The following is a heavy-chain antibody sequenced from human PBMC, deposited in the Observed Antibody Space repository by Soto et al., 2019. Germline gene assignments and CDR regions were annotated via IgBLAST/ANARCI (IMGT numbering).Heavy chain of an antibody. CDR3: AKWRYSNTWFLDY. CDR2: IKEDASKK. Sequence: GGSLRLSCAASGFTFSSSWMSWIRHAPGKGLEWVANIKEDASKKTYVDSVKGRFTVSRDNAKNSLYLQMNNLGAEDTAVYYCAKWRYSNTWFLDYWGQGTLVTVSS. CDR1: GFTFSSSW. J-gene: IGHJ4*02. V-gene: IGHV3-7*01. D-gene: IGHD5-12*01.